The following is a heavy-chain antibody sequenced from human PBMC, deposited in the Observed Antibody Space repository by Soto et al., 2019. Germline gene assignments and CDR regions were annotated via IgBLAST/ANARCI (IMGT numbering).Heavy chain of an antibody. V-gene: IGHV3-30*18. D-gene: IGHD2-15*01. CDR2: ISYDGSNK. CDR1: GFTFSSYG. Sequence: QVQLVESGGGVVQSGRSLRLSCAASGFTFSSYGMHWVRQAPGKGLEWVAVISYDGSNKYYADSVKGRFTISRDNSKNTLYLQMNSLRAEDTAVYYCAKTSDIVVVVGEDYGMDVWGQGTTVTVSS. CDR3: AKTSDIVVVVGEDYGMDV. J-gene: IGHJ6*02.